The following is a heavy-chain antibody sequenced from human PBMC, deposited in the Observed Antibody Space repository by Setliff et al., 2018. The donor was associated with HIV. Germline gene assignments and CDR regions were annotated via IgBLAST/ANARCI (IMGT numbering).Heavy chain of an antibody. Sequence: SETLSLTCAASGGSFSGYYWSWIRQPPGKGLEWIGEIIHTGSTNYNPSLKSRVTISVDTSKNQFSLRLSSVTAADTAVYYCARGRSCSSSSCYLVYYYYYGMDVWGHGSTVTVSS. CDR3: ARGRSCSSSSCYLVYYYYYGMDV. CDR1: GGSFSGYY. V-gene: IGHV4-34*01. J-gene: IGHJ6*02. CDR2: IIHTGST. D-gene: IGHD2-2*01.